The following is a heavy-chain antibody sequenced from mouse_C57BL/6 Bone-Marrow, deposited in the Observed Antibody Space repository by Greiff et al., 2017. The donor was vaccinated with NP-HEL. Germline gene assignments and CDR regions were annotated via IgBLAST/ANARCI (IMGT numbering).Heavy chain of an antibody. CDR1: GYAFSSYW. CDR2: IYPGDGDT. D-gene: IGHD4-1*01. Sequence: QVQLKQSGAELVKPGASVKISCKASGYAFSSYWMNWVKQRPGKGLEWIGQIYPGDGDTNYNGKFKGKATLTADKSSSTAYMQLSSLTSEDSAVYFWARSGNWDLFAYWGQGTLVTVSA. J-gene: IGHJ3*01. CDR3: ARSGNWDLFAY. V-gene: IGHV1-80*01.